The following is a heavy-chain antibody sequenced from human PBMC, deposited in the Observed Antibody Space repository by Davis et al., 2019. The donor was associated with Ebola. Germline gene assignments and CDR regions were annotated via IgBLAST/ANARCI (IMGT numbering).Heavy chain of an antibody. J-gene: IGHJ4*02. V-gene: IGHV3-23*01. CDR2: ISGSGGST. CDR3: ARAGIAARQPLDY. D-gene: IGHD6-6*01. CDR1: GFTFSSYA. Sequence: GESLKISCAASGFTFSSYAMSWVRQAPGKGLEWVSGISGSGGSTYYADSVKGRFTISRDNSKNTLYLQMNSLRDEDTAVYYCARAGIAARQPLDYWGQGTLVTVSS.